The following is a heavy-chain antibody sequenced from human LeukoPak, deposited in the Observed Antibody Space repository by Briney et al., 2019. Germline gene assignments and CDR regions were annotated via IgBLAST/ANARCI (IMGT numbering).Heavy chain of an antibody. J-gene: IGHJ6*02. V-gene: IGHV3-15*01. CDR2: IQSKTDGGTT. CDR3: AAGGRV. CDR1: GFTLSNAW. Sequence: GGSLRLSCAASGFTLSNAWMSWVRQAPGKGLEWVGRIQSKTDGGTTEYAAPVKGRFTISRDDSTNTLYLQMNSLKTEDTGVYYCAAGGRVWGQGTTVTVPS. D-gene: IGHD3-10*01.